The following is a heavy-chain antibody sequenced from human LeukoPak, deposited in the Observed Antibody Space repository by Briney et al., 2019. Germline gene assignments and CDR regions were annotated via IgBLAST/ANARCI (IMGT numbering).Heavy chain of an antibody. CDR2: IKSKTDGGTT. Sequence: GGSLRLSCAASGFTFSNAWMSWVRQAPGKGLEWVGRIKSKTDGGTTDYAAPVKGRFTISRDDSKNTLYLQMNSLKTEDTAVYYCTTGGYIAAADADYWGQGTLVTVSS. J-gene: IGHJ4*02. CDR3: TTGGYIAAADADY. D-gene: IGHD6-13*01. CDR1: GFTFSNAW. V-gene: IGHV3-15*01.